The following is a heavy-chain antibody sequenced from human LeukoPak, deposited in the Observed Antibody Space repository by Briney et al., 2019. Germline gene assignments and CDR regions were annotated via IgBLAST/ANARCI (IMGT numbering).Heavy chain of an antibody. CDR1: GGSLNGYY. J-gene: IGHJ6*03. CDR3: ARQGSSTSSYYYMDV. V-gene: IGHV4-34*01. D-gene: IGHD2-2*01. Sequence: SETLSLTCSVYGGSLNGYYWSWIRQPPGKGLEWIGEINHSGTTNYNPSLKSRVTMSLDTSKNQFSLRLNSVTAADTAVYYCARQGSSTSSYYYMDVWGKGTTVTVSS. CDR2: INHSGTT.